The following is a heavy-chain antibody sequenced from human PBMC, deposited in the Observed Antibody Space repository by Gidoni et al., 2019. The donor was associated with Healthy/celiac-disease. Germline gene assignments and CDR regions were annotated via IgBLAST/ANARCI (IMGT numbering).Heavy chain of an antibody. CDR2: INHSGST. V-gene: IGHV4-34*01. CDR3: ARNTGKRGTKPFDY. D-gene: IGHD3-10*01. J-gene: IGHJ4*02. Sequence: QVQLQQWGAGLLKPSETLSLTCAVYGGSFSGYYWSWIRQPPGKGLEWIGEINHSGSTNYNPSLKSRVTISVDTSKNQFSLKLSSVTAADTAVYYCARNTGKRGTKPFDYWGQGTLVTVSS. CDR1: GGSFSGYY.